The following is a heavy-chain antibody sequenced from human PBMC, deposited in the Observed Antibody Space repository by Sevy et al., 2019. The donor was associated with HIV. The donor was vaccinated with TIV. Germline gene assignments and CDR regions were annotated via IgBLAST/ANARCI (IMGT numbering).Heavy chain of an antibody. J-gene: IGHJ4*02. CDR2: ISTSGVTI. CDR1: GFTFIDYY. CDR3: ARGTNYYGSSGPSYFDY. D-gene: IGHD3-22*01. V-gene: IGHV3-11*01. Sequence: GGSLRLSCAASGFTFIDYYMSWIRQAPGKGLEWVSHISTSGVTIYYADSVKGRFTNSRDNAKNSLYLQMNSLRAEDTAVYYCARGTNYYGSSGPSYFDYWGQGSLVTVSS.